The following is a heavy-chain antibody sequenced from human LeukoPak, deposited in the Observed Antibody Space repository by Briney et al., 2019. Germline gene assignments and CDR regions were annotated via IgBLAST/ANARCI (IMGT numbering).Heavy chain of an antibody. CDR1: GYTFTSYG. V-gene: IGHV1-18*01. CDR2: ISAYNGNT. D-gene: IGHD2-8*01. Sequence: ASVTVSCTASGYTFTSYGISWVRQAPGQGLEWMGWISAYNGNTNYAQKFQGRITMTTDTSTSTAYMELRSLRSDDTAVYYCASCHCTYGVCYGECEYFQDWGQGTLVTVSS. CDR3: ASCHCTYGVCYGECEYFQD. J-gene: IGHJ1*01.